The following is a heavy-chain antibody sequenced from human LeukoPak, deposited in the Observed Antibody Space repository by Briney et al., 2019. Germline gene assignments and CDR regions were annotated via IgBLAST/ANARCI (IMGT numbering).Heavy chain of an antibody. CDR2: IIPIFGTA. D-gene: IGHD5-18*01. CDR3: ARDRTTAMAYDPDGSFDI. Sequence: GASVKVSCKASGGTFSSYAISWVRQAPGQGLEWMGGIIPIFGTANYAQKFQGRVTITADKSTSTAYMELSSLRSEDTAVYYCARDRTTAMAYDPDGSFDIWGQGTMVTVSS. CDR1: GGTFSSYA. J-gene: IGHJ3*02. V-gene: IGHV1-69*06.